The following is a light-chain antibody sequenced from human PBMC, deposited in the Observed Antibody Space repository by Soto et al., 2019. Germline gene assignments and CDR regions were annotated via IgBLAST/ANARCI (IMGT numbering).Light chain of an antibody. Sequence: QLVLTQSPSASASLGASVKLTCTLSSGHSSYAIAWHQQQPEKGPRYLMKLDSDGSHTKGDAIPDRFSGSSSGAERYLTISSLQSVDEADYYCQTWGTGIHVVFGGGTKLTVL. CDR2: LDSDGSH. V-gene: IGLV4-69*01. CDR1: SGHSSYA. J-gene: IGLJ2*01. CDR3: QTWGTGIHVV.